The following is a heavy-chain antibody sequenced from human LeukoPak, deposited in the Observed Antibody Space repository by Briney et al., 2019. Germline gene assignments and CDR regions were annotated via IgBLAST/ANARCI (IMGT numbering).Heavy chain of an antibody. V-gene: IGHV4-34*01. CDR1: GGSFSGYY. CDR2: INHSGST. D-gene: IGHD6-19*01. CDR3: ARGAGYSSGWYPRNWFDP. J-gene: IGHJ5*02. Sequence: PSETLSLTCAVYGGSFSGYYWSWIRQPPGKGLEGIGEINHSGSTNYNPSLKSRVTISVDTSKNQFSLKLSSVTAADTAVYYCARGAGYSSGWYPRNWFDPWGQGTLVTVSS.